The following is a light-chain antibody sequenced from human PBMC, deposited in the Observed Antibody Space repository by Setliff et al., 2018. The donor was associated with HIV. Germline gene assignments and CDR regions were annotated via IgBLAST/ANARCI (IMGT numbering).Light chain of an antibody. CDR1: SRDIGTYTL. CDR3: CSYAGSATWV. CDR2: DDS. V-gene: IGLV2-23*01. Sequence: QSALSQPASVSGSPGQSITISCTGTSRDIGTYTLVSWYQQYPGKAPKLMIYDDSKRPSGLSNRFSGSKSGNTASLTISGLQAEDEADYYCCSYAGSATWVFGGGTKVTVL. J-gene: IGLJ2*01.